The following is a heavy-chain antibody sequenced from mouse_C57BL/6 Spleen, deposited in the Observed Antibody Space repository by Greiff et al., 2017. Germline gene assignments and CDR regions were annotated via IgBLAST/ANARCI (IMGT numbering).Heavy chain of an antibody. CDR1: GFTFSDYG. V-gene: IGHV5-17*01. J-gene: IGHJ2*01. Sequence: EVKLMESGGGLVKPGGSLKLSCAASGFTFSDYGMHWVRQAPEKGLEWVAYISSGSSTIYYADTVKGRFTISRDNAKNTLFLQMTSLRSEDTAMYYCARRVKLRGDFDYWGQGTTLTVSS. D-gene: IGHD1-1*01. CDR2: ISSGSSTI. CDR3: ARRVKLRGDFDY.